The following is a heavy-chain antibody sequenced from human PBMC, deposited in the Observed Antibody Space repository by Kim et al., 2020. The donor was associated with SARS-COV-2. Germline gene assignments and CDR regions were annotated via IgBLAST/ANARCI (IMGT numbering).Heavy chain of an antibody. CDR3: AKGAALRKRITMVRGVIMPSLFDY. CDR2: ISYDGSNK. J-gene: IGHJ4*02. V-gene: IGHV3-30*18. CDR1: GFTFSSYG. Sequence: GGSLRLSCAASGFTFSSYGMHWVRQAPGKGLEWVAVISYDGSNKYYADSVKGRFTISRDNSKNTLYLQMNSLRAEDTAVYYCAKGAALRKRITMVRGVIMPSLFDYWGQGTLVTVSS. D-gene: IGHD3-10*01.